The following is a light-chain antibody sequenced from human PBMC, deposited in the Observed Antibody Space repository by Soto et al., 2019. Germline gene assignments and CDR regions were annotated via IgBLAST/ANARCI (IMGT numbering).Light chain of an antibody. J-gene: IGKJ1*01. CDR2: GAS. V-gene: IGKV3-15*01. Sequence: EIVMTQSPATLSVSPGERATLSCWASQSVSSKLAWYQQKPGQGPRLLIYGASTRATGIPARFSGSGSGTEFTLTISSLQSEDFAVYYCQHYSTWLWTFGQGTKVEIK. CDR3: QHYSTWLWT. CDR1: QSVSSK.